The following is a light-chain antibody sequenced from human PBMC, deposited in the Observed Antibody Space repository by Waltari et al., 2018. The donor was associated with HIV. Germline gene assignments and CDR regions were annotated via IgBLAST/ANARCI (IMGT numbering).Light chain of an antibody. CDR3: SSYAGSSMSYA. J-gene: IGLJ1*01. CDR1: SSDVGAFKY. V-gene: IGLV2-8*01. CDR2: DVT. Sequence: ASGSPGQSVTISCTGASSDVGAFKYVSWYQQHPGKAPKLLIYDVTKRPSGVPDRFSGSKSGNTASLTVSGLQAEDEAHYYCSSYAGSSMSYAFGTGTKVTVL.